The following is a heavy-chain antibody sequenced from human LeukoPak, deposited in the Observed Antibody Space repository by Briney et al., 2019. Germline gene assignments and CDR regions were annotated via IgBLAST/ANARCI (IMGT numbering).Heavy chain of an antibody. Sequence: ASVKVSCKASGYTFTSYAMNWVRQAPAQGLEWMGWINTNTGNPTYAQGFTGRFVFSLDTSVSTAYLQISSLKAEDTAVYYCASRSSGWLYKGAFDIWGQGTKVTVSS. D-gene: IGHD6-19*01. CDR3: ASRSSGWLYKGAFDI. V-gene: IGHV7-4-1*02. CDR2: INTNTGNP. CDR1: GYTFTSYA. J-gene: IGHJ3*02.